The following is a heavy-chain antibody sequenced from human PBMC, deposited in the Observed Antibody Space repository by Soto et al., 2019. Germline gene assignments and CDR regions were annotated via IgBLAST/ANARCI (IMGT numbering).Heavy chain of an antibody. J-gene: IGHJ6*02. V-gene: IGHV1-46*01. CDR3: ARGISPRNYKGSFYYGMDV. D-gene: IGHD4-4*01. CDR2: INPSGGST. CDR1: GYTFTSYY. Sequence: ASVKVSCKASGYTFTSYYMHWVRQAPGQGLEWMGIINPSGGSTSYAQKFQGRVTMTRDTSTSTVYMELSSLRSEDTAVYYCARGISPRNYKGSFYYGMDVWGQGATVTVSS.